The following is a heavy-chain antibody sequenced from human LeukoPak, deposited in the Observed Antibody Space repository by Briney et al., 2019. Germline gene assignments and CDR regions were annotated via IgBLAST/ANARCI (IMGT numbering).Heavy chain of an antibody. D-gene: IGHD5-18*01. V-gene: IGHV3-15*01. CDR1: GFAFNNAW. CDR3: TTVSYRGYSYGIDY. Sequence: GGSLRLSCAASGFAFNNAWMTWVRQAPGKGLEWVGRIKSKTDGGTTDYAAPVKGRFTISRDDSKNTLYLQMNSLKTEDTAVYYCTTVSYRGYSYGIDYWGQGTLVTVSS. CDR2: IKSKTDGGTT. J-gene: IGHJ4*02.